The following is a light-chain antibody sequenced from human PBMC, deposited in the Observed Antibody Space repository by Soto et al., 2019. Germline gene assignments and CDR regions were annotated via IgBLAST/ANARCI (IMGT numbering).Light chain of an antibody. CDR3: QACDRSTVV. J-gene: IGLJ2*01. Sequence: SYELTQPPSVSVSPGQRASITCSGDKSGDKYACWYQQKPGQAPVLVIYQDSNRPSGIPERFSGSTSGNTATMTISGTQAMDEADYYCQACDRSTVVFGGGTKLTVL. CDR1: KSGDKY. CDR2: QDS. V-gene: IGLV3-1*01.